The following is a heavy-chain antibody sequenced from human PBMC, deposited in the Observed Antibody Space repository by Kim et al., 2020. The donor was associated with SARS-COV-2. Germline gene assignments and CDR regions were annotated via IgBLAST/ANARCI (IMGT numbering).Heavy chain of an antibody. CDR3: AGDVEYQDFWGGCGAFDV. CDR2: IGYDGGNK. V-gene: IGHV3-30*14. D-gene: IGHD3-3*01. J-gene: IGHJ3*01. CDR1: GFTFSSYA. Sequence: GGSLRLSCAASGFTFSSYAMHWVRQATGKSLEWVSVIGYDGGNKYYVDSVKGRFTVSRDNAKNTLYLQMDSLRAGDTAMYYCAGDVEYQDFWGGCGAFDV.